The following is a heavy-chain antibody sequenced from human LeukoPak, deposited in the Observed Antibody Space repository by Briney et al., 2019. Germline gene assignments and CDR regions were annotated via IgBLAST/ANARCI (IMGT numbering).Heavy chain of an antibody. CDR2: ISGSGGST. V-gene: IGHV3-23*01. J-gene: IGHJ3*02. CDR3: ARRSVLGAFDI. Sequence: GGSLRLSCAASEFTFSSYAMSWVRQAPGKGLEWVSAISGSGGSTYYADSVKGRFTISRDNAKNTLYVQMNSLRAEDTAVYYCARRSVLGAFDIWGQGTMVTVSS. CDR1: EFTFSSYA. D-gene: IGHD2-8*01.